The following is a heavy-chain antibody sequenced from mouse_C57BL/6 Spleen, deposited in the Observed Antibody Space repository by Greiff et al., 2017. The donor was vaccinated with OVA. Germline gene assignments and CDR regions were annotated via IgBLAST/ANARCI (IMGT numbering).Heavy chain of an antibody. CDR1: GYTFPSYW. CDR3: ARIGLPVDY. V-gene: IGHV1-52*01. CDR2: IDPSDSET. D-gene: IGHD2-4*01. Sequence: QVPLQQPGAELVRPGSSVKLSCKASGYTFPSYWLHWVQPRPIHGLDWIGNIDPSDSETHYNQKFKDKATLTVDKSSSTAYMQLSSLTAEDSAVYYCARIGLPVDYWGQGTTLTVSS. J-gene: IGHJ2*01.